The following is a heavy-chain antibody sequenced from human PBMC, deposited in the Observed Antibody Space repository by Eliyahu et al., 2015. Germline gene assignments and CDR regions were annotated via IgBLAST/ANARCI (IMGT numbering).Heavy chain of an antibody. CDR1: GFTFSSYG. V-gene: IGHV3-30*18. CDR2: ISYDGSNK. J-gene: IGHJ6*03. Sequence: QVQLVESGGGVVQPGRSLRLSCAASGFTFSSYGLHWVRQAPGKGLEWVAVISYDGSNKYYADSVKGRFTISRDNSKNTLYLQMNSLRAEDTAVYYCAKDPRDLWFGELSRYYYYYMDVWGKGTTVTVSS. CDR3: AKDPRDLWFGELSRYYYYYMDV. D-gene: IGHD3-10*01.